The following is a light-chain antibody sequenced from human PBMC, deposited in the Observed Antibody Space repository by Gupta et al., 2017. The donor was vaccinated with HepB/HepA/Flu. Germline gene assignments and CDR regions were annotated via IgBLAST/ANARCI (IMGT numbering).Light chain of an antibody. CDR2: SNS. J-gene: IGLJ2*01. Sequence: SVLTQPPSVSGAPGQRVTISCTGSSSNIGAGYDVHWYQRLPGTAPKLLIYSNSNRPSGVPDRFSGSKSGTSASLAITGLQAEDEADYYCQSYDSSLSTVVFGGGTKLTVL. CDR3: QSYDSSLSTVV. CDR1: SSNIGAGYD. V-gene: IGLV1-40*01.